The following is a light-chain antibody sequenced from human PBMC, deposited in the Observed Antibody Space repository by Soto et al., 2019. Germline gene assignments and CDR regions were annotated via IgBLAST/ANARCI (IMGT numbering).Light chain of an antibody. Sequence: QSALTQPASVSGSPGQSITISCTGTSSDVGGYNYVSWYQQHPGKAPKLMIFEVSNRPSGVSYRLSGSKSGNTASLTISGLQAEDEADYSCSSYTSSSTLYVFGSGTKLTVL. J-gene: IGLJ1*01. CDR2: EVS. CDR1: SSDVGGYNY. V-gene: IGLV2-14*01. CDR3: SSYTSSSTLYV.